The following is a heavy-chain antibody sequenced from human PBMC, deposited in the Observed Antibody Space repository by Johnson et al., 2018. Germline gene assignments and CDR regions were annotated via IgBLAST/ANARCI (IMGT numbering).Heavy chain of an antibody. V-gene: IGHV3-30*18. CDR2: ISYDVKND. D-gene: IGHD2-21*01. Sequence: QVQLVESGGGVVQPGRSLRLSCAASGFTFSTYGMHWVRQAPGKGLEWVAIISYDVKNDFYADSLKGRFSISRDNSKNTLYLQMNSLRVEDTALYYCSKDAQMPNCGANCVDAFDIWGQGTTVTVSS. CDR1: GFTFSTYG. J-gene: IGHJ3*02. CDR3: SKDAQMPNCGANCVDAFDI.